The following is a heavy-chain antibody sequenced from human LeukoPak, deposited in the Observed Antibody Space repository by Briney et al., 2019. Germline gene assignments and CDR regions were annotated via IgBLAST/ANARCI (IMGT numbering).Heavy chain of an antibody. CDR3: ARDYREGLDTSMVFDY. J-gene: IGHJ4*02. CDR2: MLEDGSNGSNK. Sequence: PGGSLRLSCAASGFTFRNHWMTWVRQAPGKGLEWVAIMLEDGSNGSNKFYPDSVKGRFTISRDNSKNTLFLQMDSLRPDDSAVYYCARDYREGLDTSMVFDYGGQGTLVTVSS. V-gene: IGHV3-30*03. CDR1: GFTFRNHW. D-gene: IGHD5-18*01.